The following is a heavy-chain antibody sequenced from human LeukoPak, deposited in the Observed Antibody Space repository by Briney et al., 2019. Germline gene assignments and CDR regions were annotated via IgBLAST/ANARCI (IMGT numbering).Heavy chain of an antibody. J-gene: IGHJ4*02. CDR3: ARGDPYCGGDCYGY. CDR1: GFTFSSYS. V-gene: IGHV3-48*04. Sequence: GGSLRLSCAASGFTFSSYSMNWVRQAPGKGLEWVSYISSSSTTIYYADSVKGRFTISRDNAKNSLYLQMNSLRAEDTAVYYCARGDPYCGGDCYGYWGQGTLVTVPS. D-gene: IGHD2-21*02. CDR2: ISSSSTTI.